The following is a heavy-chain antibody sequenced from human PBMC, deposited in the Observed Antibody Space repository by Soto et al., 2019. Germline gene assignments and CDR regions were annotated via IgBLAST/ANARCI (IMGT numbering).Heavy chain of an antibody. CDR3: GRDGVRAVVTDHEGYYGMDV. J-gene: IGHJ6*02. CDR2: IYYSGST. Sequence: QVQLQESGPGLVKPSQTLSLTCTVSGGSISSGGYYWSWIRQHPGKGLEWIGYIYYSGSTYYNPSRKSRVTISVDTSKNQFSLKLSSVTAADTAVYYCGRDGVRAVVTDHEGYYGMDVWGQGTTVTVSS. CDR1: GGSISSGGYY. D-gene: IGHD2-15*01. V-gene: IGHV4-31*03.